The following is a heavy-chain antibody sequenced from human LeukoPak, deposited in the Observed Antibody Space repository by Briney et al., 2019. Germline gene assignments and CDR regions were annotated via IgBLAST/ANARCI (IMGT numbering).Heavy chain of an antibody. D-gene: IGHD3-22*01. CDR2: INPNSGGT. CDR3: ASLPDSSGENY. J-gene: IGHJ4*02. V-gene: IGHV1-2*02. Sequence: ASVKVSCKASGYTFTSYDINWVRQAPGQGLEWMGWINPNSGGTNYAQKFQGRVTMTRDTSISTAYMELSRLRSDDTAVYYCASLPDSSGENYWGQGTLVTVSS. CDR1: GYTFTSYD.